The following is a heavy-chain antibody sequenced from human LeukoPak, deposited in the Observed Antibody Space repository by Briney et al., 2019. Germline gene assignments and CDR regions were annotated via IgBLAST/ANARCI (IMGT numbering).Heavy chain of an antibody. V-gene: IGHV3-30*03. J-gene: IGHJ4*02. CDR2: ISYDGSNK. CDR1: GFTFSSYG. CDR3: ARDISGSYTVDY. D-gene: IGHD1-26*01. Sequence: GGSLRLSCAASGFTFSSYGMHWVRQAPGKGLEWVAVISYDGSNKYYADSVKGRFTIPRDNSRNTLDLQMNSLRAEDTAIYYCARDISGSYTVDYWGQGVLVTVSS.